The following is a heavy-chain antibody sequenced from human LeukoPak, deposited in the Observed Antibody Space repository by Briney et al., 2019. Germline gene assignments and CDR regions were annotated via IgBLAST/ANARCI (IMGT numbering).Heavy chain of an antibody. J-gene: IGHJ6*03. D-gene: IGHD2-21*02. CDR3: AKGRLLFTSYYYYMDV. V-gene: IGHV3-23*01. Sequence: GRSLRLSCSASGFAFGDYAMSWVRQAPGKGLEWVSAISGSGGSTYYADSVKGRFTISRDNSKNTLYLQMNSLRAEDTAVYYCAKGRLLFTSYYYYMDVWGKGTTVAVSS. CDR1: GFAFGDYA. CDR2: ISGSGGST.